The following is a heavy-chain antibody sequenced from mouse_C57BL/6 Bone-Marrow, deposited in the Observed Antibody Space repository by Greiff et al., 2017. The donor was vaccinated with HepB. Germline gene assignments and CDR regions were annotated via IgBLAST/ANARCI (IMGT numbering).Heavy chain of an antibody. CDR2: FHPYNDDT. D-gene: IGHD4-1*01. CDR1: GYTFTTYP. V-gene: IGHV1-47*01. Sequence: VQLQQSGAELVKPGASVKMSCKASGYTFTTYPIEWMKQNHGKSLEWIGNFHPYNDDTKYNEKFKGKATLTVEKSSTTVYLELSRLTSDDSAVYYFTKRKLGGGPYFDYWGQGTTLTVSS. J-gene: IGHJ2*01. CDR3: TKRKLGGGPYFDY.